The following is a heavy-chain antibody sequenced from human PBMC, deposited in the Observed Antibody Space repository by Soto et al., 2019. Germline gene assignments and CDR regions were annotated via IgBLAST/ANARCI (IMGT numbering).Heavy chain of an antibody. CDR2: IIPILSMS. CDR3: ARSYGSGRRPFDY. J-gene: IGHJ4*02. V-gene: IGHV1-69*02. CDR1: GGTFSSYT. D-gene: IGHD3-10*01. Sequence: QVQLVQSGAEVKNPGSSVRVSCKASGGTFSSYTLNWVRQAPGQGLEWMGRIIPILSMSTYAQKFQGRVPIIAERSTTTAYMTLSSLRSDDTAIYYGARSYGSGRRPFDYWGQGTLVTVSS.